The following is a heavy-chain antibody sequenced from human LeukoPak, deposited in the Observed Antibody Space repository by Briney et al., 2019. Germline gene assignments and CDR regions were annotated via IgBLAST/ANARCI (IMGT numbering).Heavy chain of an antibody. D-gene: IGHD3-3*01. CDR3: ARDHYDFWSGYYWFDY. CDR2: ISSSSSYI. J-gene: IGHJ4*02. CDR1: GFAFSSYS. V-gene: IGHV3-21*01. Sequence: GGSLRLSCAASGFAFSSYSMNWVRQAPGKGLEWVSSISSSSSYIYYADSVKGRFTISRDNAKNSLYLQMNSLRAEDTAVYYCARDHYDFWSGYYWFDYWGQGTLVTVSS.